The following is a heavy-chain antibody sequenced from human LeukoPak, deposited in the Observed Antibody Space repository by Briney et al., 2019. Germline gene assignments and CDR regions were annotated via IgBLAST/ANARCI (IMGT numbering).Heavy chain of an antibody. CDR2: ISAYNGNT. Sequence: ASGKVSCKASGYTFTSYGISWVRQAPGQGLEWMGWISAYNGNTNYAQKLQGRVTMTTDTSTSTAYMELRSLRSDDTAVYYCARDCSSTSCWVYWGQGTLVTVSS. D-gene: IGHD2-2*01. CDR3: ARDCSSTSCWVY. CDR1: GYTFTSYG. V-gene: IGHV1-18*01. J-gene: IGHJ4*02.